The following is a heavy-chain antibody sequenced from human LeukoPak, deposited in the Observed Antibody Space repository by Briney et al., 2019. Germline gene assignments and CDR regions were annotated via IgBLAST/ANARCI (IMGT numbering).Heavy chain of an antibody. Sequence: TSETLSLTCTVSGGSISSSSYYWGWIRQPPGKGLEWIGSIYYSGSTYHNPSLKSRVTISVDTSKNQFSLKLSSVTAADTAVYYCARLRRAEAGMDVWGQGTTVTVSS. J-gene: IGHJ6*02. CDR3: ARLRRAEAGMDV. CDR2: IYYSGST. CDR1: GGSISSSSYY. V-gene: IGHV4-39*01.